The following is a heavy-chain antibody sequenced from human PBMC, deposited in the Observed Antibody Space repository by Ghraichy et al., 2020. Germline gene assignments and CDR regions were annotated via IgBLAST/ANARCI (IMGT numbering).Heavy chain of an antibody. CDR3: VRDNGVTGAFDI. J-gene: IGHJ3*02. V-gene: IGHV3-13*04. D-gene: IGHD2-21*02. CDR2: IGTTGDT. CDR1: GFTFSRYD. Sequence: AGSLRLSCAASGFTFSRYDMHWVRQATGKGLEWVSAIGTTGDTYYPGSVMGRFTISRENAKNSLYLQMNSLRAGDTAVYYCVRDNGVTGAFDIWGQGTMVTVSS.